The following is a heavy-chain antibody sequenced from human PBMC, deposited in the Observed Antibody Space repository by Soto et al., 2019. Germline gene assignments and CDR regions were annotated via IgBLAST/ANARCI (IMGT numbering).Heavy chain of an antibody. J-gene: IGHJ4*02. CDR2: ISNSGNNV. D-gene: IGHD2-21*02. Sequence: PGGSLRLSCAASGFIFNDYHMSWIRQAPGKGLEWVAYISNSGNNVYYADSVKGRFTISRDNADKSLYLQMNSLRADDTAVYSFVAALSSGDPYFYHWGQGTLVTVSS. CDR1: GFIFNDYH. CDR3: VAALSSGDPYFYH. V-gene: IGHV3-11*01.